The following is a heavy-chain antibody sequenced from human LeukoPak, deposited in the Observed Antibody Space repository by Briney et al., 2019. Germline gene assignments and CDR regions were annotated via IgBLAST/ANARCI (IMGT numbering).Heavy chain of an antibody. CDR3: ARDSYYDSSATYYYYGMDV. V-gene: IGHV3-21*01. Sequence: GGSLRLSCAASGFTFSSYSMNWVRQAPGKGLEWVSSISSSSSYIYYADSVKGRFTISRDNSKNTLYLQMNSLRAEDTAVYYCARDSYYDSSATYYYYGMDVWGQGTTVTVSS. CDR1: GFTFSSYS. J-gene: IGHJ6*02. D-gene: IGHD3-22*01. CDR2: ISSSSSYI.